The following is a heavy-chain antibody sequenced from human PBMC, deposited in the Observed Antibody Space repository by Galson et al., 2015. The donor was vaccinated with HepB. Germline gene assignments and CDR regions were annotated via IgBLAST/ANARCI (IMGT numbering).Heavy chain of an antibody. CDR1: GGTFSSYA. V-gene: IGHV1-69*13. CDR3: ACVVGATVMDAFDI. CDR2: IIPIFGTA. D-gene: IGHD1-26*01. J-gene: IGHJ3*02. Sequence: SVKVSCKASGGTFSSYAISWVRQAPGQGLEWMGGIIPIFGTASYAQKFQGRVTITADESTSTAYMELSSLRSEDMAVYYCACVVGATVMDAFDIWGQGTMVTVSS.